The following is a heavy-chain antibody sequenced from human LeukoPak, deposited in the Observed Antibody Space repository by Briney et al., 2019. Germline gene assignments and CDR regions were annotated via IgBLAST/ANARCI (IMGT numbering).Heavy chain of an antibody. CDR2: IYHSGST. CDR3: ARASRGSGSYFFDY. D-gene: IGHD3-10*01. Sequence: PSETPSLTCTVSGYSISSGYYWGWIRQPPGKGLEWIGSIYHSGSTYYNPSLKSRVTISVDTSKNQFSLKLSSVTAADTAVYYCARASRGSGSYFFDYWGQGTLVTVSS. J-gene: IGHJ4*02. CDR1: GYSISSGYY. V-gene: IGHV4-38-2*02.